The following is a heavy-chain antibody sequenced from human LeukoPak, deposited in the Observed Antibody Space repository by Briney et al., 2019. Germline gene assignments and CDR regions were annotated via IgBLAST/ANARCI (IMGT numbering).Heavy chain of an antibody. Sequence: PGVPLRLSCAASGFTFSSYSMNWVRQAPGKGLEWVSSISSSSSYIYYADSVKGRFTISRDNAKNSLYLQMNSLRAEDTAVYYCARGVTAHPGHFDYWGQGTLVTVSS. CDR2: ISSSSSYI. CDR3: ARGVTAHPGHFDY. J-gene: IGHJ4*02. D-gene: IGHD2-21*02. V-gene: IGHV3-21*01. CDR1: GFTFSSYS.